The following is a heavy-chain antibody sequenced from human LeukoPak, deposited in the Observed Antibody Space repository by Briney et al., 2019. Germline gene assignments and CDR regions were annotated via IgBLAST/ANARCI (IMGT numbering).Heavy chain of an antibody. CDR3: ARRVCSSTSCYGPDY. Sequence: SVKVSCKASGGTFSSYAISWVRQAPGQGLEWMGRIIPIFGTANYAQKFQGRVTITTDESTSTAYMELSSLRSEDTAVYYCARRVCSSTSCYGPDYWGQGTLVTVSS. D-gene: IGHD2-2*01. CDR2: IIPIFGTA. CDR1: GGTFSSYA. J-gene: IGHJ4*02. V-gene: IGHV1-69*05.